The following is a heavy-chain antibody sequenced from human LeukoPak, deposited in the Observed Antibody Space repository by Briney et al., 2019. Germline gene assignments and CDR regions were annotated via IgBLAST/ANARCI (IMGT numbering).Heavy chain of an antibody. D-gene: IGHD3-3*01. CDR1: GFIFNNYG. V-gene: IGHV3-30*02. CDR2: IRFDGSNE. CDR3: AKFSLRFLEWGYFDY. J-gene: IGHJ4*02. Sequence: GGSLRLSCGASGFIFNNYGIHWVRQAPGKGLEWVAFIRFDGSNEYYADSVKGRFTISRDNSIDTVHLQLNNLRAEDTAVYYCAKFSLRFLEWGYFDYWGQGTLVTVSS.